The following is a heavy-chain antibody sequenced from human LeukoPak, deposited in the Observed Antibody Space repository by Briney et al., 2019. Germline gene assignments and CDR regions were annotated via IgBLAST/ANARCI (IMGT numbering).Heavy chain of an antibody. J-gene: IGHJ6*03. D-gene: IGHD3-10*01. Sequence: SETLSLTCTVSGGSISSYYWSWIRQPAGKGLEWIGRIYTSGSTDYNPSLKSRVTMSVDTSKNQFSLKLTSVTAADTAVYYCARELLVRGVSPKPYYYYYMDVWGKGTTVTISS. CDR2: IYTSGST. V-gene: IGHV4-4*07. CDR1: GGSISSYY. CDR3: ARELLVRGVSPKPYYYYYMDV.